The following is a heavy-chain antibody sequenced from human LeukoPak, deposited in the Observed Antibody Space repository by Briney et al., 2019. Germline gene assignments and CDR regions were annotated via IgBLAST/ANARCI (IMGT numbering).Heavy chain of an antibody. CDR3: ARAYRPRGYYFDY. V-gene: IGHV4-4*02. J-gene: IGHJ4*02. CDR2: IYHSGST. CDR1: GGSISSSNW. D-gene: IGHD3-10*01. Sequence: SETLSLTCAVSGGSISSSNWWSWVRQPPGKGLEWIGEIYHSGSTNYNPSLKSRVTISVDTSKNQFSLKLSSVTAADTAVYYCARAYRPRGYYFDYWGQGTLVTVSS.